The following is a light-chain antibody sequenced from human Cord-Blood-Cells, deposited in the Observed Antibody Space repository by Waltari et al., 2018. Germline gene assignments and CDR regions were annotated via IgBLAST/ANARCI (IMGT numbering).Light chain of an antibody. J-gene: IGKJ5*01. V-gene: IGKV3-20*01. CDR2: CAS. Sequence: EIVLTQPPATLSLSPGERATLSCRASQSVSSSYLAWYQQKPGQAPRLLIYCASSRATSIPDRFSGSGSGTDFTLTISRLEPEDFAVYYCQQYGSSPPITFGQGTRLEIK. CDR1: QSVSSSY. CDR3: QQYGSSPPIT.